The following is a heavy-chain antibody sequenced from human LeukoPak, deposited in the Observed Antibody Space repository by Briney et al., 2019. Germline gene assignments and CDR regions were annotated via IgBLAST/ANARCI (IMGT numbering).Heavy chain of an antibody. D-gene: IGHD6-13*01. J-gene: IGHJ4*02. CDR3: AREASSSWTDFDY. CDR1: GFTFSSYS. CDR2: ISSSSYI. V-gene: IGHV3-21*01. Sequence: GGSLRLSCAASGFTFSSYSMNWVRQAPGKGLEWVSSISSSSYIYYADSVKGRFTISRDNAKNSLYLQMNSLRAEDTAVYYCAREASSSWTDFDYWGPGTLVTVSS.